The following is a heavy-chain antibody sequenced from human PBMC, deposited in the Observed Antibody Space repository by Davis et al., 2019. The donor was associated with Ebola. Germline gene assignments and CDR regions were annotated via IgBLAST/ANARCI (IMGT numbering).Heavy chain of an antibody. J-gene: IGHJ5*02. V-gene: IGHV5-51*01. CDR1: GYNFLNYW. CDR3: ARLGSDCTNETCYAGVDWFDP. CDR2: IYPHDFDI. D-gene: IGHD2-2*01. Sequence: GESLKISCQGSGYNFLNYWIGWVRQLPGEALEWMAIIYPHDFDIKYSPSFQGRVTISADQSSSTAYLQWSSLRTSDTAMYYCARLGSDCTNETCYAGVDWFDPWGQGTLVTVTS.